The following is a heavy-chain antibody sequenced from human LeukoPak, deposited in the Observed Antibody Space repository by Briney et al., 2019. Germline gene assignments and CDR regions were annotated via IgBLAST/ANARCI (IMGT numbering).Heavy chain of an antibody. Sequence: PSETLSLTCAVYGGSFSGYYWSWIRQPPGKGLEWIGSIYYSGSTYYNPSLKSRVTISVDTSKNQFSLKLSSVTAADTAVYYCARHEIVVVVAAKSWFDPWGQGTLVTVSS. V-gene: IGHV4-34*01. CDR1: GGSFSGYY. J-gene: IGHJ5*02. CDR2: IYYSGST. CDR3: ARHEIVVVVAAKSWFDP. D-gene: IGHD2-15*01.